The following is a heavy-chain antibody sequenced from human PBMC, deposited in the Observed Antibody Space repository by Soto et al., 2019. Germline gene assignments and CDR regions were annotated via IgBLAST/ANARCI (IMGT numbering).Heavy chain of an antibody. CDR1: GGTFSSYA. Sequence: ASVKVSCKASGGTFSSYAISWVRQAPGQGLEWMGGIIPIFGTANYAQKFQGRVTITADESTSTAYMELSSLRSEDTAVYYCAANDDFWSGSAYYYYGMDVRGQGTTVTVSS. V-gene: IGHV1-69*13. CDR3: AANDDFWSGSAYYYYGMDV. D-gene: IGHD3-3*01. CDR2: IIPIFGTA. J-gene: IGHJ6*02.